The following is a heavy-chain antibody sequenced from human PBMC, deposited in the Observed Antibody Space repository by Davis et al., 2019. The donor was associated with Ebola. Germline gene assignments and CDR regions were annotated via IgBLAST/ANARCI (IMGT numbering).Heavy chain of an antibody. CDR1: GGSISSYY. CDR3: ARDRSSGWYDAFDI. V-gene: IGHV4-4*07. J-gene: IGHJ3*02. Sequence: SETLSLTCTVSGGSISSYYWSWIRQPAGKGLEWIGRIYTSGSTNYNPSLKSRVTMSVDTSKNQFSLKLSSVTAADTAVYYWARDRSSGWYDAFDIWGQGTMVTVSS. D-gene: IGHD6-19*01. CDR2: IYTSGST.